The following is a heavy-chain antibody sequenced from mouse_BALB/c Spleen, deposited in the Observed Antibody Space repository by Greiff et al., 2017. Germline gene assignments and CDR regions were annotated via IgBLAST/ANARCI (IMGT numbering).Heavy chain of an antibody. D-gene: IGHD2-2*01. CDR1: GYSITSDYA. V-gene: IGHV3-2*02. J-gene: IGHJ2*01. Sequence: EVKLMESGPGLVKPSQSLSLTCTVTGYSITSDYAWNWIRQFPGNKLEWMGYISYSGSTSYNPSLKSRISITRDTSKNQFFLQLNSVTTEDTATYYCAREGYLFDYWGQGTTLTVSS. CDR2: ISYSGST. CDR3: AREGYLFDY.